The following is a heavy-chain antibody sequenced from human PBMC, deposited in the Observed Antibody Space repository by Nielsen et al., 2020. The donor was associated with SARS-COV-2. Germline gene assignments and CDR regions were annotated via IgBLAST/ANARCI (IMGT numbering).Heavy chain of an antibody. Sequence: ASVKVSCKASGYTFTDYYIHWVRQAPGQGMEWLGRINPYNGGTNSAQKFQGTVTMTRDASISTVYMELTSDDTAVYYCARARATIFGLVMSYGMDVWGQGTTVAVSS. J-gene: IGHJ6*02. CDR1: GYTFTDYY. CDR3: ARARATIFGLVMSYGMDV. D-gene: IGHD3/OR15-3a*01. V-gene: IGHV1-2*06. CDR2: INPYNGGT.